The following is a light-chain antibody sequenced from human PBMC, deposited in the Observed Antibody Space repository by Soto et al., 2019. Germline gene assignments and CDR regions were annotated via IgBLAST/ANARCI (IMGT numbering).Light chain of an antibody. Sequence: DIQMTQSPSSLSASVGDRVTITCRASQSITWYLHWYQQLPGKAPKLLIYTASSLQRGVPSWFSATGSGTDFSLTISSLQTEHFATYYCQQTSSAPLPVGGGTNVDLK. CDR3: QQTSSAPLP. V-gene: IGKV1-39*01. J-gene: IGKJ4*01. CDR2: TAS. CDR1: QSITWY.